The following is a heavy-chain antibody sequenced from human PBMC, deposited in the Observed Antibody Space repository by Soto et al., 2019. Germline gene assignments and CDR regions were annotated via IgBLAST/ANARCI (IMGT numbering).Heavy chain of an antibody. J-gene: IGHJ5*02. CDR2: IRSKANSYAT. CDR1: GFTFSGCA. V-gene: IGHV3-73*01. CDR3: TRRGLLWFGHTVEPPFDP. Sequence: PGGSLRLSCAASGFTFSGCAMHWVRQASGKGLEWVGRIRSKANSYATAYAASVKGRFTISRDDSKNTAYLQMNSLKAEDTAVYYCTRRGLLWFGHTVEPPFDPSGQATLVTVSS. D-gene: IGHD3-10*01.